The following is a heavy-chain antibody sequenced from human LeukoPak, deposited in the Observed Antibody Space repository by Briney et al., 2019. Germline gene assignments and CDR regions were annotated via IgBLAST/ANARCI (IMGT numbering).Heavy chain of an antibody. CDR1: GFTFSSYG. J-gene: IGHJ5*02. CDR3: AKDIGILTTSLYNWFDP. V-gene: IGHV3-33*05. D-gene: IGHD2/OR15-2a*01. Sequence: GGSLRLSCTASGFTFSSYGMHWVRQAPGEGLEWVAVIAYDGSNTYYLDSVKGRFIISRDNSRNTLYLQMNSLRVEDTAVYYCAKDIGILTTSLYNWFDPWGQGTLVTVSS. CDR2: IAYDGSNT.